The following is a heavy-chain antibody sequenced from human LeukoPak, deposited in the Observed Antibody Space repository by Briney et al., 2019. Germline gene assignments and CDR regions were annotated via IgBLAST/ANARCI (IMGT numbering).Heavy chain of an antibody. CDR1: GGSISSYY. J-gene: IGHJ6*03. Sequence: SETLSLTCTVSGGSISSYYWSWVRQPPGKGLEWIGYIYYSGSTNYNPSFTSRVTISVDTSKNQFSLKLSSVTAADTAVYYCARDKSSSWGPYYYMDVWGKGTTVTVSS. D-gene: IGHD6-13*01. CDR2: IYYSGST. CDR3: ARDKSSSWGPYYYMDV. V-gene: IGHV4-59*01.